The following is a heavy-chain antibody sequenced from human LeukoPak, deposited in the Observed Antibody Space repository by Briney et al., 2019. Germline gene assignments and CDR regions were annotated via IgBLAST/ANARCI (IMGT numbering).Heavy chain of an antibody. V-gene: IGHV4-61*02. J-gene: IGHJ5*02. D-gene: IGHD2-2*01. CDR2: IYTSGST. CDR1: GGSISSGSYD. CDR3: ARHRIVVVPAASRTYGWFDP. Sequence: SPSETLSLTCTVSGGSISSGSYDWSWIRQPAGKGLGWIGRIYTSGSTNYNPSLKSRVTISVDTSKNQFSLKLSSVTAADTAVYYCARHRIVVVPAASRTYGWFDPWGQGTLVTVSS.